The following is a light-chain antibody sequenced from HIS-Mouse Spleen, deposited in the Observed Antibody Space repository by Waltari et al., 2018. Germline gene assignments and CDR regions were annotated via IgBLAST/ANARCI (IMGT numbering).Light chain of an antibody. CDR3: SSYTSSSTWV. J-gene: IGLJ3*02. Sequence: QSALTQPASVSGSPGQSITISCTGTSSDVGGYNYVSWYQQHPGKAPKLMLYDVSNRPSGVSNRLSGSKSGNTASLTISGLQAEDEADYYCSSYTSSSTWVFGGGTKLTIL. CDR2: DVS. V-gene: IGLV2-14*03. CDR1: SSDVGGYNY.